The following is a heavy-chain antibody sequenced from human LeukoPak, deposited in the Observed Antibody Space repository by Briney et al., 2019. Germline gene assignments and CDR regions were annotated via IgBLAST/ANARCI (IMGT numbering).Heavy chain of an antibody. Sequence: GSLRLSCAASGFSLSTYGVSWVRQPPGKGLEWVSGITGTGGSTYYADSVKGRFTVSRDTSKNTLYLQMNSLRAEDTAIYYCAKDHGTAVAGFYYWGRGTLVTVSS. CDR2: ITGTGGST. J-gene: IGHJ4*02. CDR3: AKDHGTAVAGFYY. CDR1: GFSLSTYG. D-gene: IGHD6-19*01. V-gene: IGHV3-23*01.